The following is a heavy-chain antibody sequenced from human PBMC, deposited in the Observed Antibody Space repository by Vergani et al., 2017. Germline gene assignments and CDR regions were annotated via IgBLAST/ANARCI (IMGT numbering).Heavy chain of an antibody. CDR1: GFTFSDYY. Sequence: QVQLVESGGGLVKPGGSLRLSCAASGFTFSDYYMSWIRQAPGKGLEWVSYISSSSSTIYYADSVKGRFTISRDNAKNSLYLQMNSLGDEDTAVYYCARDQCGGDNTIFGVVTCPWYYYYMDVWGKVTTVTVSS. V-gene: IGHV3-11*04. CDR3: ARDQCGGDNTIFGVVTCPWYYYYMDV. CDR2: ISSSSSTI. J-gene: IGHJ6*03. D-gene: IGHD3-3*01.